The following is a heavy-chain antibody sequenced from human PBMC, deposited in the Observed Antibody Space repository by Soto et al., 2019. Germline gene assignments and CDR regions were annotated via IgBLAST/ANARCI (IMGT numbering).Heavy chain of an antibody. Sequence: GGSLRLSCAASGFTFSSYGMHWVRQAPGKGLEWVAVISYDGSNRYYADSVKGRFTISRDNSKNTLYLQMNSLRAEDTAVYYCAKDTAMVYWGQGTLVTVSS. J-gene: IGHJ4*02. D-gene: IGHD5-18*01. CDR2: ISYDGSNR. V-gene: IGHV3-30*18. CDR1: GFTFSSYG. CDR3: AKDTAMVY.